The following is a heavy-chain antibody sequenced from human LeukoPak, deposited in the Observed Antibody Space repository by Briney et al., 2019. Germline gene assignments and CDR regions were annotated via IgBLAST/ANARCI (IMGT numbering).Heavy chain of an antibody. CDR3: ARHPRSRYNYGFDAFHI. V-gene: IGHV4-39*01. Sequence: SETLSLPCTVSGASISSSGYSWGWIRQPPGKGLEWIGSINYGGNTYYNPSLKSRVTISVDTSKNQFSLKLTSVTAADTAGYYCARHPRSRYNYGFDAFHIWGQGTMVTVSS. CDR2: INYGGNT. D-gene: IGHD5-18*01. CDR1: GASISSSGYS. J-gene: IGHJ3*02.